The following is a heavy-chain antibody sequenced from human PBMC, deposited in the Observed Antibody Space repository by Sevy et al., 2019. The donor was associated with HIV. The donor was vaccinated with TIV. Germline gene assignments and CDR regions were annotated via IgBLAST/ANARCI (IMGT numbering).Heavy chain of an antibody. Sequence: GGSLRLSCAASGFTVSSNYMNWVRQAPGKGLEWVSIIYSGGSTYYADSVKGRFTISRDNSKNTLYLQMNSLRAEDTAVYYCARVGFDSSGSYNRGGYFDYWGQGTLVNVSS. V-gene: IGHV3-53*01. D-gene: IGHD3-22*01. CDR1: GFTVSSNY. J-gene: IGHJ4*02. CDR2: IYSGGST. CDR3: ARVGFDSSGSYNRGGYFDY.